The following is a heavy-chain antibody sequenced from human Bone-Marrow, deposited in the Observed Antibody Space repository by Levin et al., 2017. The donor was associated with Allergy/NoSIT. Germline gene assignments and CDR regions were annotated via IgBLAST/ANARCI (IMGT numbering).Heavy chain of an antibody. V-gene: IGHV5-51*01. CDR1: GYSFTTYL. Sequence: KNGESLKISCKGSGYSFTTYLIAWVRQMPGKGLDWMGIIYPRDSDTRYSPSFQGQVTISADKSISTAYVQWSSLRASDAAIYYCARIREATVTTTLDYWGQGTLVTVSS. D-gene: IGHD4-17*01. CDR3: ARIREATVTTTLDY. J-gene: IGHJ4*02. CDR2: IYPRDSDT.